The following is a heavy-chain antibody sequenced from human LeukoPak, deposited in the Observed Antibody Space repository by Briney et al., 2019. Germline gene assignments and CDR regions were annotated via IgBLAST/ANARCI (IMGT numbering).Heavy chain of an antibody. CDR1: GFTFSSYG. CDR3: AKDHGRYNWNPFDY. J-gene: IGHJ4*02. CDR2: ISYDGSNK. Sequence: GGSLRLSCAASGFTFSSYGMHWVRQAPGKGLEWVAVISYDGSNKYYADSVKGRFTISRDNSKNTLYLQMNSLRAEDTAVYYCAKDHGRYNWNPFDYWGQGTLVTVS. D-gene: IGHD1-20*01. V-gene: IGHV3-30*18.